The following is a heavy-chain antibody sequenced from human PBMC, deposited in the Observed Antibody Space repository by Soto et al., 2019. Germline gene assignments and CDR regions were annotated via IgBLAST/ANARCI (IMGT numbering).Heavy chain of an antibody. J-gene: IGHJ4*02. D-gene: IGHD2-2*01. Sequence: PGGSLRLSCAASGFTFSSYSMNWVRQAPGKGLEWVSYISSSSSTIYYADSVKGRFTISRDNAKNSVYLQMNSLRAEDTAVYFCVRDHAWAFDSWGQGIQVTVSS. CDR2: ISSSSSTI. V-gene: IGHV3-48*01. CDR1: GFTFSSYS. CDR3: VRDHAWAFDS.